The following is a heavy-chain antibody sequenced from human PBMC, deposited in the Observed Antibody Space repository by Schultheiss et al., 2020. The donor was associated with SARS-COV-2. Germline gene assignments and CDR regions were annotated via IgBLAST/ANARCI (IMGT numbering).Heavy chain of an antibody. J-gene: IGHJ4*02. CDR2: INHSGTT. V-gene: IGHV4-39*07. D-gene: IGHD6-19*01. CDR3: ARDENPYSSGWSSGNY. Sequence: SQTLSLTCTVSGGSISSGGYYWSWIRQPPGKGLDWIGEINHSGTTNYSPSLTSRVTISVDTSKNQFSLKLSSVTAADTAVYYCARDENPYSSGWSSGNYWGQGTLVTVSS. CDR1: GGSISSGGYY.